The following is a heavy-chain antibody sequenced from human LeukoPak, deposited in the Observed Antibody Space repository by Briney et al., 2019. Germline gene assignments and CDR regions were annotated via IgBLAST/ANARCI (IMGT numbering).Heavy chain of an antibody. Sequence: GGSLRLSCAASGFDFSSYTINWVRQSPGKGLEWVSSISSSSTYIFYADSMKGRFTISRDSAKGSVFLQMESLRVEDTAVYYCARDAYNSADYWGQGTLVTVSS. CDR2: ISSSSTYI. D-gene: IGHD5-24*01. CDR3: ARDAYNSADY. J-gene: IGHJ4*02. CDR1: GFDFSSYT. V-gene: IGHV3-21*01.